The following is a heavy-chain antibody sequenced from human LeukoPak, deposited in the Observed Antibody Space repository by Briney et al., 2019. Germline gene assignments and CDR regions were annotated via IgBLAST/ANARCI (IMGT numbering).Heavy chain of an antibody. CDR1: GGSISSGGYY. J-gene: IGHJ5*02. D-gene: IGHD3-10*01. CDR2: IYYSGST. V-gene: IGHV4-31*03. CDR3: ARASVPLSGSGSLWFDP. Sequence: SETLSLTCTVSGGSISSGGYYWSWIRQHPGEGLEWIGYIYYSGSTYYNPSLKSRVTISVDRSKNQFSLKLSSVTAADTAVYYCARASVPLSGSGSLWFDPWGQGTLVTVSS.